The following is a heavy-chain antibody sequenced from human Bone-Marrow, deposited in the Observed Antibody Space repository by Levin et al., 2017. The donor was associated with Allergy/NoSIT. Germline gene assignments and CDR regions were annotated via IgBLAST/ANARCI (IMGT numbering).Heavy chain of an antibody. CDR1: GGSISSGGYY. CDR3: ARARFGELFYFDY. J-gene: IGHJ4*02. D-gene: IGHD3-10*01. Sequence: SETLSLTCTVSGGSISSGGYYWSWIRQHPGKGLEWIGYTYYSGSTYYNPSLKSRVTISVDTSKNQFSLKLSSVTAADTAVYYCARARFGELFYFDYWGQGTLVTVSS. CDR2: TYYSGST. V-gene: IGHV4-31*03.